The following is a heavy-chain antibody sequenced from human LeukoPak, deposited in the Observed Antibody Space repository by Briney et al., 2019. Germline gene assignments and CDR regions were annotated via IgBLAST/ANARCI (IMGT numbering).Heavy chain of an antibody. Sequence: GGSLGLSCAASGFTFSNAWMSWVRQAPGKGLEWVGRIKSKTDGGTTDYAAPVKGRFTISRDDSKNTLYLQMNSLKTEDTAVYYCTSTYYYDSSGYFSDYWGQGTLVTVSS. V-gene: IGHV3-15*01. J-gene: IGHJ4*02. CDR3: TSTYYYDSSGYFSDY. CDR2: IKSKTDGGTT. D-gene: IGHD3-22*01. CDR1: GFTFSNAW.